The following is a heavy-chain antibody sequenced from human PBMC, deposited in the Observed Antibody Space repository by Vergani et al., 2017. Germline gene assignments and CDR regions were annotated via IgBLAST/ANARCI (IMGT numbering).Heavy chain of an antibody. Sequence: QVQLQQWGAGLLKPSETLSLTCAVYGGSFSGYYWSWIRQPPGKGLEWIGGINHSGSTNYNPSLKSRVTISVDTSKNQFSLKLSSVTAADTAVYYCARSGRNYYDSSGYYHASARRYYFDYWGQGTLVTVSS. CDR3: ARSGRNYYDSSGYYHASARRYYFDY. CDR1: GGSFSGYY. D-gene: IGHD3-22*01. V-gene: IGHV4-34*01. CDR2: INHSGST. J-gene: IGHJ4*02.